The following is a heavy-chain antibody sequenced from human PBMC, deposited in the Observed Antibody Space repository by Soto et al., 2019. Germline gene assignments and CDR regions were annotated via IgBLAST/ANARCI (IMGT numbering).Heavy chain of an antibody. D-gene: IGHD3-10*01. J-gene: IGHJ5*02. V-gene: IGHV3-13*01. CDR3: ARGRSFSYDSTPPPMFDP. Sequence: GGSLRLSCAGSGFAFSTFDIHWVRQAPGKGLEWVSGIGTLSDTFYAASVQGRFTISRQNAKNSVYLQMNSLRAGDTTFYYCARGRSFSYDSTPPPMFDPWGQGTLVTVSS. CDR1: GFAFSTFD. CDR2: IGTLSDT.